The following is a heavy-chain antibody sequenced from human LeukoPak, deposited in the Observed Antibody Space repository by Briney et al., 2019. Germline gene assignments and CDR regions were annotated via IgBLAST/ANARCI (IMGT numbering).Heavy chain of an antibody. D-gene: IGHD4-11*01. Sequence: EGSLRLSCAPSGFTFSSYNLNWVRQAPGKGLEWVSTISSSSNYIYYADSVKGRFTISRDNAKNSLYLQVNSLRAEDTAVYYCARGLPYNDAFDIWGQGTMVTVSS. CDR3: ARGLPYNDAFDI. CDR2: ISSSSNYI. J-gene: IGHJ3*02. CDR1: GFTFSSYN. V-gene: IGHV3-21*01.